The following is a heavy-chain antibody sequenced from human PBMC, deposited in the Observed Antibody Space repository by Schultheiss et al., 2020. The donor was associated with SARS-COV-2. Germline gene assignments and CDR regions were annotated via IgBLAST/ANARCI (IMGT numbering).Heavy chain of an antibody. D-gene: IGHD4-17*01. V-gene: IGHV1-18*01. Sequence: ASVKVSCKASGYTFTSYGISWVRQAPGQGLEWMGWISAYNGNTNYAQKLQGRVTMTTDTSTSTAYMELSSLRSEDTAVYYCARGHDGDYEFDYWGQGTLVTVSS. CDR3: ARGHDGDYEFDY. J-gene: IGHJ4*02. CDR2: ISAYNGNT. CDR1: GYTFTSYG.